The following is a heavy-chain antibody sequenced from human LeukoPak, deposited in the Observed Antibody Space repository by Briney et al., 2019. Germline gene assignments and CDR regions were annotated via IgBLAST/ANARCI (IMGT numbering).Heavy chain of an antibody. D-gene: IGHD2-15*01. CDR1: GGSFSGYY. Sequence: LSLTCAVYGGSFSGYYWSWIRQAPGKGLEWISYISSSGSPIYYADSVKGRFTISRDNAKNSLYLQMNSLRAEDTAVYYCARYCSGGSCYSRFWGQGTLVTVSS. CDR2: ISSSGSPI. V-gene: IGHV3-11*01. J-gene: IGHJ4*02. CDR3: ARYCSGGSCYSRF.